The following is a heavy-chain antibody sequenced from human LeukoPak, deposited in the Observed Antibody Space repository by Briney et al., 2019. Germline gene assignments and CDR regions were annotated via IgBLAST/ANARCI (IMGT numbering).Heavy chain of an antibody. Sequence: SETLSLTCTVSGYSISSGYYWGWIRQPPGKGLEWIGSIYHSGSTYYNPSLKSRVTISVDTSKNQFSLKLSSVTAADTAVYYCAGAPIAVAGTGGWFDPWGQGTLVTVSS. CDR2: IYHSGST. D-gene: IGHD6-19*01. CDR1: GYSISSGYY. V-gene: IGHV4-38-2*02. J-gene: IGHJ5*02. CDR3: AGAPIAVAGTGGWFDP.